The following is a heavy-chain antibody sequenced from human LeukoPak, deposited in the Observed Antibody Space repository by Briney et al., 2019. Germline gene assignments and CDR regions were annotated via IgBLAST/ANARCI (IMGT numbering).Heavy chain of an antibody. J-gene: IGHJ4*02. D-gene: IGHD1-26*01. CDR2: ISSNGGTI. Sequence: PVGSLRLSCAASGFTFTAYYMSWIRQAPGKGLEGVSYISSNGGTIYYADSVKGRFTIYRDNAKNSLFLQKNSLRVESTAVYYGAKGGVLLVLPYGGKRTMVTVA. CDR3: AKGGVLLVLPY. CDR1: GFTFTAYY. V-gene: IGHV3-11*04.